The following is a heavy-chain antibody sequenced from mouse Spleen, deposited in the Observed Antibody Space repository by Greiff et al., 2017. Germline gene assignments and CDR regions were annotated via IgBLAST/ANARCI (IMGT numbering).Heavy chain of an antibody. D-gene: IGHD2-4*01. CDR2: ISNGGGST. J-gene: IGHJ4*01. Sequence: EVKLMESGGGLVQPGGSLKLSCATSGFTFSDYYMYWVRQTPEKRLEWVAYISNGGGSTYYPDTVKGRFTISRDNAKNTLYLQMSRLKSEDTAMYYCARLDDYDGGYAMDYWGQGTSVTVSS. CDR1: GFTFSDYY. V-gene: IGHV5-12*02. CDR3: ARLDDYDGGYAMDY.